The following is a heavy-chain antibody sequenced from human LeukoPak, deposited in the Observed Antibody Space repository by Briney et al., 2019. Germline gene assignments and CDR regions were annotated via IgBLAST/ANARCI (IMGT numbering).Heavy chain of an antibody. CDR3: ARDRDYAFDY. Sequence: GGSLRLSCGASGFSFSSYTMSWVRQAPGQGLEWVASMREDGTEINYVDSVKGRFIISRDNAKNSLFLQMNSLRAEDTAVYYCARDRDYAFDYWGQGTLVTVSS. D-gene: IGHD4-17*01. V-gene: IGHV3-7*01. J-gene: IGHJ4*02. CDR2: MREDGTEI. CDR1: GFSFSSYT.